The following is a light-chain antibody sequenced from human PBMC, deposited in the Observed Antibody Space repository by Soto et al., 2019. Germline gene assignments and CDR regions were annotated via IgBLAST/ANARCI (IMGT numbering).Light chain of an antibody. CDR2: ANS. CDR1: SSNIGAGYG. V-gene: IGLV1-40*01. J-gene: IGLJ1*01. Sequence: QSVLTQPPSVSGAPGQRVTISCTGSSSNIGAGYGVHWYQQVPGTDPKLLIYANSNRPSGVPDRFSGSKSGTSASLAITGLQAEDETDYYCQSSDISLSAYVFGTGTKVTVL. CDR3: QSSDISLSAYV.